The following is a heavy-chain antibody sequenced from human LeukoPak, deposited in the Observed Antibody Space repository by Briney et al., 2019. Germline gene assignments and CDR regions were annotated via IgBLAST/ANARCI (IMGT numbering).Heavy chain of an antibody. Sequence: SETLSLTCTVSGGSISSSRYYWGWIRQPPGKGLEWIGGIFHSGATYYNPSLKGRVSISVDTSKNQFSLRLSSVTAADTAMYYCARTEYNSGIVLDVWGQGTTVTVSS. CDR2: IFHSGAT. CDR1: GGSISSSRYY. D-gene: IGHD1-26*01. CDR3: ARTEYNSGIVLDV. J-gene: IGHJ6*02. V-gene: IGHV4-39*07.